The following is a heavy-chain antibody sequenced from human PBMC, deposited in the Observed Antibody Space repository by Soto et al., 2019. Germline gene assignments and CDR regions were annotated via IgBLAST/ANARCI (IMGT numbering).Heavy chain of an antibody. V-gene: IGHV3-21*01. CDR1: TFSMYS. D-gene: IGHD4-17*01. Sequence: GGSLRLSCNFTFSMYSMNWVRQAPGKGLEWVSSISSGGSYIKYADSVKGRFTISRDNSKNTLYLQMNSLRAEDTAVYYCASNLDFGDADYYSPFAIDISGQATMVTVSS. CDR2: ISSGGSYI. J-gene: IGHJ3*02. CDR3: ASNLDFGDADYYSPFAIDI.